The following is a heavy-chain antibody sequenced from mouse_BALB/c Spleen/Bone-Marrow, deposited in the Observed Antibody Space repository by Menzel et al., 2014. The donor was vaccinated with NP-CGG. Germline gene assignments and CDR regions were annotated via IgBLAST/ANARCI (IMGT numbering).Heavy chain of an antibody. Sequence: QVQLQQSGAELARLGASVKLSCKASAYTFTSYWMQWVKQRPGQGLEWIGAIYPGDGDTRYTQKFKGKATLTADKSSSTAYMQLSSLASEDSAVYYCARGYYYGSTYGWYFDVWGAGTTVTVSS. CDR3: ARGYYYGSTYGWYFDV. CDR2: IYPGDGDT. J-gene: IGHJ1*01. CDR1: AYTFTSYW. V-gene: IGHV1-87*01. D-gene: IGHD1-1*01.